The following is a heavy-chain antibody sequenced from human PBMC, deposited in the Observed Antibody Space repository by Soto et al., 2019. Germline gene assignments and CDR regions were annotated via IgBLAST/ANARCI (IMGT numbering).Heavy chain of an antibody. CDR2: INHSGFT. V-gene: IGHV4-34*01. CDR3: ARGHGRFAH. CDR1: CGSFTGYY. J-gene: IGHJ4*02. Sequence: KTSETLSLTCDVSCGSFTGYYWSWIRQPPGKGLEWIGEINHSGFTNYNPSLTGRVTISLDTSKSQFSLKLSSLTAADTAFYFCARGHGRFAHWGQGTLVTVSS.